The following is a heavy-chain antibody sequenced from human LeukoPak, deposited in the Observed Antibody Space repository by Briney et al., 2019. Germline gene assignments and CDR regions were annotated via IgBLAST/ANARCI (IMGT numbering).Heavy chain of an antibody. D-gene: IGHD6-19*01. CDR3: ARAYSSGWYGDFDY. CDR2: IKQDGGEK. Sequence: GGSLRLSCAASRFPFSSYWMSWVRQAPGKGLEWVATIKQDGGEKYYVDSVKGRFTISRDNAKNSLFLQMNSLRPEDTAVYYCARAYSSGWYGDFDYWGQGILVTVSS. V-gene: IGHV3-7*02. CDR1: RFPFSSYW. J-gene: IGHJ4*02.